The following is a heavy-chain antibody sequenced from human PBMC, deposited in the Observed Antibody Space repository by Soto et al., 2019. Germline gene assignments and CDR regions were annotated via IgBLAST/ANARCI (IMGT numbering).Heavy chain of an antibody. CDR1: GFTFSSYW. J-gene: IGHJ6*03. CDR2: INSDGSST. V-gene: IGHV3-74*01. CDR3: ARGHQEQWLVRDYYYYMDV. Sequence: GGSLRLSWAASGFTFSSYWMHWVRQAPGKGLVWVSRINSDGSSTSYADSVKGRFTISRDNAKNTLYLQMNSLRAEDTAVYYCARGHQEQWLVRDYYYYMDVWGKGTTVTVSS. D-gene: IGHD6-19*01.